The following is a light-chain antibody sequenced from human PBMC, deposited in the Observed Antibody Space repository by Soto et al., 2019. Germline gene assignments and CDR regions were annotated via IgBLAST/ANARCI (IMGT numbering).Light chain of an antibody. CDR3: QVWDSSGDHPSDLV. CDR1: NIGDKN. V-gene: IGLV3-21*02. Sequence: SYELTQPPSVSVAPGQTARITCGGKNIGDKNVHWYQQKPGQAPVVVVYDDSDRPSGIPERFSGSNSGNTATLTISRVEAGDEADYYCQVWDSSGDHPSDLVFGGGTKLTVL. J-gene: IGLJ2*01. CDR2: DDS.